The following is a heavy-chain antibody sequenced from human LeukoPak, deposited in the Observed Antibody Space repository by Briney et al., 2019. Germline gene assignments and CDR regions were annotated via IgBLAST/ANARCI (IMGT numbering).Heavy chain of an antibody. D-gene: IGHD4-17*01. V-gene: IGHV4-39*01. CDR1: GGSISGSSYH. CDR2: IFYNGST. J-gene: IGHJ4*02. CDR3: ARAAYYGDYDY. Sequence: SETLSLTCTVSGGSISGSSYHWVWIRQPPGKGLEWIGNIFYNGSTYYNPSLKSRVTISVDTSKNQFSLKLSSVTAADTAVYYCARAAYYGDYDYWGQGTLATVSS.